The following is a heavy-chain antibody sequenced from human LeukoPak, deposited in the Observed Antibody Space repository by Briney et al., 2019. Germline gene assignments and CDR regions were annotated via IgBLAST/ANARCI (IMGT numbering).Heavy chain of an antibody. CDR1: GGSISSYY. CDR3: ARHVSSSWSGGYFDY. D-gene: IGHD6-13*01. J-gene: IGHJ4*02. Sequence: SETLSLTCTVSGGSISSYYWSWIRQPPGKGLEWIGYIYYSGSTNYNPSLKSRVTISVDTSKNQFSLKLSSVTAADTAVYYCARHVSSSWSGGYFDYWGRGTLVTVSS. CDR2: IYYSGST. V-gene: IGHV4-59*08.